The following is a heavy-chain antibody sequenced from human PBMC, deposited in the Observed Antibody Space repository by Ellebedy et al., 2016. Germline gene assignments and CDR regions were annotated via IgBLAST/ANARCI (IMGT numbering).Heavy chain of an antibody. Sequence: SETLSLXXAVSGDSISSGGYSWTWIRQPPGKGLEWIGYIYYSGSTYYNPSLKSRVTMSVDRSKNQFSLQLSSVTAADTAVYYCARGHYYGSGTWRGNSFGPWGQGTLVTVSS. CDR1: GDSISSGGYS. CDR2: IYYSGST. CDR3: ARGHYYGSGTWRGNSFGP. V-gene: IGHV4-30-2*01. J-gene: IGHJ5*02. D-gene: IGHD3-10*01.